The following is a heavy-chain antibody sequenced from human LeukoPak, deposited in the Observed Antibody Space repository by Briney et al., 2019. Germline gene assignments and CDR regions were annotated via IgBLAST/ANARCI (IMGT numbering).Heavy chain of an antibody. V-gene: IGHV4-34*01. Sequence: SETLSLTCAVYGGSFSGYYWSWIRQPPGKGLEWRGEINHSGSTNYNPSLKSRVTISVDASKNQFSLKLSSVTAADTAVYYCAITSGYHSYNWFDPWGQGTLVTVSS. CDR2: INHSGST. CDR1: GGSFSGYY. D-gene: IGHD3-22*01. CDR3: AITSGYHSYNWFDP. J-gene: IGHJ5*02.